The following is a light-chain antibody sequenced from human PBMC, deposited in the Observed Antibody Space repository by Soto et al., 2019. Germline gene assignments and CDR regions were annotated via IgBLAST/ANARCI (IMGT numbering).Light chain of an antibody. CDR3: SSYAGNKHV. Sequence: LTQPPSASGSLGQSVTISCTGTRSDVGGYEYVSWYQQHPGKAPKLMIYEVTKRPSGVPDRFSGSKSGNTASLTVSGLQAEDEADYYCSSYAGNKHVFGTGTKVTVL. J-gene: IGLJ1*01. V-gene: IGLV2-8*01. CDR1: RSDVGGYEY. CDR2: EVT.